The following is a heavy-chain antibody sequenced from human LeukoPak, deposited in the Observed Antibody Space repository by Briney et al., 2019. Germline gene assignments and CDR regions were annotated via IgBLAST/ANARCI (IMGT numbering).Heavy chain of an antibody. CDR1: GGSFSGYY. J-gene: IGHJ4*02. D-gene: IGHD5-18*01. Sequence: SETLSLTCAVYGGSFSGYYWSWIRQPPGKGLEWLGEINHGGSTNYNPSLKSRVTISVDTSKNQFSLKLSSVTAADTAVYYCARGRNRARGYSYGYGSWGQGTLVTVSS. V-gene: IGHV4-34*01. CDR2: INHGGST. CDR3: ARGRNRARGYSYGYGS.